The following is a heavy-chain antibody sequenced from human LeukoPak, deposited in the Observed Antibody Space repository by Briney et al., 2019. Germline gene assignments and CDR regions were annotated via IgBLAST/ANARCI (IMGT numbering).Heavy chain of an antibody. V-gene: IGHV3-33*01. J-gene: IGHJ3*02. CDR1: GFTFSSYG. Sequence: GGSLRLSCAASGFTFSSYGMHWVRQAPGKGLEWVAVIWYDGSNKYYADSVKGRFTISRDNSKNTLYLQMNSLRAEDTAVYYCARAGDVDAFDIWGQGTMVTVS. CDR3: ARAGDVDAFDI. D-gene: IGHD2-21*01. CDR2: IWYDGSNK.